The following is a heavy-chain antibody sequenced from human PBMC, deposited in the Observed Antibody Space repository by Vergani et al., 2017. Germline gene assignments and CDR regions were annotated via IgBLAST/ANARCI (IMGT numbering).Heavy chain of an antibody. V-gene: IGHV3-23*01. J-gene: IGHJ6*02. D-gene: IGHD5-12*01. CDR1: GFTFNHYA. CDR2: ISGSGGST. CDR3: AKANPRNSGYDYLYYYHAMDV. Sequence: EVQLLESGGDLVQPGGSLRLSCAASGFTFNHYAMNWVRQAPGKRLEWVSGISGSGGSTYYAGSVKGRFTISRDSSKNTLYLQMNSLSAGDTAVFYCAKANPRNSGYDYLYYYHAMDVWCQGTTVTVSS.